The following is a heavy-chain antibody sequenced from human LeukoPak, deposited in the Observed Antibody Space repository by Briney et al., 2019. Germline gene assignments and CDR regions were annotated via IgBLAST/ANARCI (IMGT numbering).Heavy chain of an antibody. CDR2: IYYSGST. V-gene: IGHV4-59*01. Sequence: TSETLSLTCTVSGGSISSYYWSWIRQPPGKGLEWIGYIYYSGSTNYNPSLKSRVTISVDTSKNQFSLKLSSVTAADTAVYYCAGSPGGWFDPWGQGTLVTVSS. J-gene: IGHJ5*02. CDR3: AGSPGGWFDP. CDR1: GGSISSYY. D-gene: IGHD3-10*01.